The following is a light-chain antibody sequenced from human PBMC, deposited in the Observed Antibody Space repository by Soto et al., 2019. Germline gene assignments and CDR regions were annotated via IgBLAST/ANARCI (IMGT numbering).Light chain of an antibody. V-gene: IGKV3-20*01. Sequence: EIVLTQSPGTLSLSPGERATLSCRASQSVSSSYLAWYQQKPGQAPRLLIYGASSRATGIPDRFSGSGSGTDFTLTISRLAPEDFAVYSCQQYGSSPPTFGPGTKVDIK. J-gene: IGKJ3*01. CDR2: GAS. CDR3: QQYGSSPPT. CDR1: QSVSSSY.